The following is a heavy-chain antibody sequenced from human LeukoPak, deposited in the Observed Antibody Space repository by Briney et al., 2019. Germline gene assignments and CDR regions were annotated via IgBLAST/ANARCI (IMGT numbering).Heavy chain of an antibody. CDR1: QSTFYSYW. V-gene: IGHV3-74*01. D-gene: IGHD4-23*01. Sequence: PGGSLRLSCAASQSTFYSYWMHWVRKVQGKGLAWVSRVNSDVTSTSYADSVKGRFTVSRDNTKNTLYLQMDSLRVDDTAVYYCAGGGFSGFDRWGQGIVVTVSS. J-gene: IGHJ4*02. CDR2: VNSDVTST. CDR3: AGGGFSGFDR.